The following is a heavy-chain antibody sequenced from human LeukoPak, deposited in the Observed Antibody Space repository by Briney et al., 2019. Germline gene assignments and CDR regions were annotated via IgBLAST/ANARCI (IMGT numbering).Heavy chain of an antibody. Sequence: ASVKVSCKASGYTFTGYYMHWVRQAPGQGLEWMGWINPSSGGTNYAQKFRGRVTMTRDTSISTAYMELSSLRSDDTAVYYCARDLSSGWYLYWGQGTLVTVSS. D-gene: IGHD6-19*01. J-gene: IGHJ4*02. CDR3: ARDLSSGWYLY. CDR1: GYTFTGYY. CDR2: INPSSGGT. V-gene: IGHV1-2*02.